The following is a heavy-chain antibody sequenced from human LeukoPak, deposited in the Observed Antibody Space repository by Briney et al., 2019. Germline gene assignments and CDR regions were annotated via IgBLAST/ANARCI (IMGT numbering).Heavy chain of an antibody. V-gene: IGHV1-46*01. CDR1: GYTFTSYY. CDR3: ARGFSGSYSVGSWFDP. D-gene: IGHD1-26*01. J-gene: IGHJ5*02. CDR2: INPSGGST. Sequence: ASVKVSCKASGYTFTSYYMHWVRQAPGQGLEWMGIINPSGGSTSYAQKFQGRVTMTRDTSTSTVYMELSSLRSEDTAVYYCARGFSGSYSVGSWFDPWGQGTLVTVSS.